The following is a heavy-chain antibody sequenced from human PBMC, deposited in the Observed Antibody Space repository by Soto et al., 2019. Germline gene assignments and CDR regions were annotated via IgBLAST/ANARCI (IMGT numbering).Heavy chain of an antibody. Sequence: ASVKVSCKASGGTFSSYAISWVRQAPGQGLEWMGGIIPIFGTANYAQKFQGRVTITADESTSTAYMELSSLRSEDTAVYYCARGPFTPYSSGWYSGYYYGLDVWGQGTTVTVSS. D-gene: IGHD6-19*01. CDR1: GGTFSSYA. V-gene: IGHV1-69*13. CDR2: IIPIFGTA. J-gene: IGHJ6*02. CDR3: ARGPFTPYSSGWYSGYYYGLDV.